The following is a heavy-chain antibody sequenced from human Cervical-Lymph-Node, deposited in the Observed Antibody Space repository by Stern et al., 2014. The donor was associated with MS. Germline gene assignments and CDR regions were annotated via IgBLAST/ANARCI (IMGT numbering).Heavy chain of an antibody. Sequence: VQLEESGAELEKPGASLTLSCAAFGYSFNDHYIHWIRQAPGQGLELMGLITPNNGGTRYAKTFQGRVTMTRDTSTSTAFMRVTRPTSDDTAVYYCARAVVGLGHCSSSSCYFGGLGSDPWGQGTLVIVSS. D-gene: IGHD2-2*01. CDR1: GYSFNDHY. V-gene: IGHV1-2*02. CDR2: ITPNNGGT. J-gene: IGHJ5*02. CDR3: ARAVVGLGHCSSSSCYFGGLGSDP.